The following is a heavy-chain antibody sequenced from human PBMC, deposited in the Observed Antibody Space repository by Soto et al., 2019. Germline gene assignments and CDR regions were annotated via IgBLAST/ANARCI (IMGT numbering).Heavy chain of an antibody. J-gene: IGHJ3*02. CDR3: ARVGSHRYSSGWYAFDI. D-gene: IGHD6-19*01. CDR2: IKQDGSEK. CDR1: GFTFSSYW. V-gene: IGHV3-7*01. Sequence: GGSLRLSCAASGFTFSSYWMSWVRQAPGKGLEWVAHIKQDGSEKYYVDSVKGRFTISRDNAKNSLYLQMNSLRAEDTAVYYCARVGSHRYSSGWYAFDIWGQGTMVTVSS.